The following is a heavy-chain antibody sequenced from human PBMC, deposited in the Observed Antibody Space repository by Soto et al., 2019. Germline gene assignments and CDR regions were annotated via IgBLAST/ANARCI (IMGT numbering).Heavy chain of an antibody. CDR1: GFTFSSYS. J-gene: IGHJ4*02. CDR2: ISSSSSTI. CDR3: ARDLPGEMATKIDY. Sequence: EVQLVESGGGLVQPGGSLRLSCAASGFTFSSYSMNWVRQAPGKGLEWVSYISSSSSTIYYADSVKGRFTISRDNAKKSLYLQMNSLRDEDTAVYYCARDLPGEMATKIDYWGQGTLVTVSS. D-gene: IGHD5-12*01. V-gene: IGHV3-48*02.